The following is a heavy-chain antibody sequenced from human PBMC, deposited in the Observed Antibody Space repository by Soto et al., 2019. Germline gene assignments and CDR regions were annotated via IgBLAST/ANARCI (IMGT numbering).Heavy chain of an antibody. J-gene: IGHJ6*02. CDR2: IYPGDSDT. V-gene: IGHV5-51*01. CDR1: GYSFTSYW. Sequence: GESLKISCTGSGYSFTSYWIGWVRQMPGKGLEWMGIIYPGDSDTRYSPSFQGQVTISANKSISTAYLQWSSLKASDTAMYYCARDAGSRYYYYGMDVWGQGTTVTVSS. D-gene: IGHD3-10*01. CDR3: ARDAGSRYYYYGMDV.